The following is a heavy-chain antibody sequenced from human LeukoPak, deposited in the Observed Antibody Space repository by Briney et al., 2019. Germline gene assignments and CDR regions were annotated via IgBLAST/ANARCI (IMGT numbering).Heavy chain of an antibody. J-gene: IGHJ1*01. CDR3: ASGEIAAAGFQH. V-gene: IGHV4-59*01. CDR2: IYYSGST. CDR1: GGSISSYY. Sequence: PSETLSLTCTVSGGSISSYYWSWIWQPPGKGLEWIGYIYYSGSTNYNPSLKSRVTISVDTSKNQFSLKLSSVTAADTAVYYCASGEIAAAGFQHWGQGTLVTVSS. D-gene: IGHD6-13*01.